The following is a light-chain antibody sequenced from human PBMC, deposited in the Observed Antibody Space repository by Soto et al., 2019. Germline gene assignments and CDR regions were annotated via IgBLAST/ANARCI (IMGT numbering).Light chain of an antibody. CDR1: QSISNL. V-gene: IGKV3-11*01. CDR3: QQCNDWPLT. Sequence: EIVLTQSPATLSLSPGERATLSCRASQSISNLLAWYQQKPGQAPRLLIYDASNRATGIPARFSGSGSGTEFTLTINSLQSEDFAVYYCQQCNDWPLTFGGGTKVEIK. J-gene: IGKJ4*01. CDR2: DAS.